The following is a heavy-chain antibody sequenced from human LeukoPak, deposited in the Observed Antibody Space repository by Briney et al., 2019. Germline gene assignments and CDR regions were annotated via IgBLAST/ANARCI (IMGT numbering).Heavy chain of an antibody. CDR1: GYTFTSYY. J-gene: IGHJ3*02. CDR2: INPSRGAR. V-gene: IGHV1-46*01. CDR3: ARPALYSDAFDI. D-gene: IGHD1-26*01. Sequence: GASVTVSCKASGYTFTSYYIHWVRQAPRQGPERMGIINPSRGARSYAPKFQGRVTVTRDTSTSAVYMELSSLRSEDTGVYYCARPALYSDAFDIWGQGTMVTVSS.